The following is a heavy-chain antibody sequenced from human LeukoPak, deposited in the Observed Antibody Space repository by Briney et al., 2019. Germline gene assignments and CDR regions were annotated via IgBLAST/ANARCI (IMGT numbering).Heavy chain of an antibody. CDR2: IYYSGST. CDR3: ARHHSSGWYANA. Sequence: SETLSLTCAVSGGSFSGYYWSWIRQPPGKGLEWIGYIYYSGSTNYNPSLKSRVTISVDTSKNQFSLKLSSVTAADTAVYYCARHHSSGWYANAWGQGTLVTVSS. CDR1: GGSFSGYY. V-gene: IGHV4-59*08. D-gene: IGHD6-19*01. J-gene: IGHJ5*02.